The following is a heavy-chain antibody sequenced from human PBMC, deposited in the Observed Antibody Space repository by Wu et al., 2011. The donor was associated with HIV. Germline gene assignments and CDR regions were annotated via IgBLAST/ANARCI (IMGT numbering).Heavy chain of an antibody. CDR3: ASLQDIVPDYGDTTGRDAFDI. CDR2: IIPILNTP. CDR1: GGTFSTYT. V-gene: IGHV1-69*08. Sequence: QVQLVQSGAEVKKPGSSVKVSCEASGGTFSTYTVIWVRQAPGQGLEWMGRIIPILNTPDYAPKFQDKITIAADRPSRSVFLELKNLRFEDTAMYFCASLQDIVPDYGDTTGRDAFDIWGQGTFLTVSS. J-gene: IGHJ3*02. D-gene: IGHD1-26*01.